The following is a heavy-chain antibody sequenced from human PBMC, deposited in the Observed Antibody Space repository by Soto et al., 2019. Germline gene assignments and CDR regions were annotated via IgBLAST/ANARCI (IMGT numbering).Heavy chain of an antibody. CDR2: INPNSGGT. D-gene: IGHD2-15*01. V-gene: IGHV1-2*04. Sequence: ASVKVSCKASGYTFTGYYMHWVRQAPGQGLEWMGWINPNSGGTNYAQKFQGWVTMTRDTSISTAYMELSRLRSDDTAVYYCARDLPYCSGGSCHPSGAFDIWGQGTMVTVS. CDR3: ARDLPYCSGGSCHPSGAFDI. CDR1: GYTFTGYY. J-gene: IGHJ3*02.